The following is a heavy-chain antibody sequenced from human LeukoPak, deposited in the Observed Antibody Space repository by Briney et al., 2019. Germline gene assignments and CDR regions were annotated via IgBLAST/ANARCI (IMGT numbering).Heavy chain of an antibody. J-gene: IGHJ6*03. D-gene: IGHD6-6*01. CDR1: LGSISSSSYN. CDR2: IYYSGST. V-gene: IGHV4-39*07. CDR3: AGYSSSPEDYYYYMDV. Sequence: PSETLSLTCTVSLGSISSSSYNWGWFRQSPGKGLEWIGTIYYSGSTSYNPSLKSRVTMSVDTSKNQLSLKLSSVTAADTAVYYCAGYSSSPEDYYYYMDVWGKGTTVTVSS.